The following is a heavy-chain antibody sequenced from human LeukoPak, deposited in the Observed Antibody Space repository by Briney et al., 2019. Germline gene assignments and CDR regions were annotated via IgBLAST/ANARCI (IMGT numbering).Heavy chain of an antibody. CDR2: ISGSGGST. D-gene: IGHD3-22*01. V-gene: IGHV3-23*01. CDR3: AKDKGYYDSSGYGGY. CDR1: GFTFSSYA. J-gene: IGHJ4*02. Sequence: GGSLRLSCAASGFTFSSYAVSWVRQAPGKGLEWVSAISGSGGSTYYADSVKGRFTISRDNSKNTLYLQMNSLRAEDTAVYYCAKDKGYYDSSGYGGYWGQGTLVTVSS.